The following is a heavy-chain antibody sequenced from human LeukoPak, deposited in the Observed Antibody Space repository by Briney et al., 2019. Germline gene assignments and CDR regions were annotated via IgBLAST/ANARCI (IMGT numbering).Heavy chain of an antibody. Sequence: GSLRLSCAASGFTFSSYWMSWVRQAPGKGLEWVANIKEDGSEKYYVDSVKGRFTISRDNAKNSQYLQMNSLRAEDTAVYYCARAGWMAAAGTWFDPWGQGTLVTVSS. CDR3: ARAGWMAAAGTWFDP. V-gene: IGHV3-7*01. D-gene: IGHD6-13*01. J-gene: IGHJ5*02. CDR2: IKEDGSEK. CDR1: GFTFSSYW.